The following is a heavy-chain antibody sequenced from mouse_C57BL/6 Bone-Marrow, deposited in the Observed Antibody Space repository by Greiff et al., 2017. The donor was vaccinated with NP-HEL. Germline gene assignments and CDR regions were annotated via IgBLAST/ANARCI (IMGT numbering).Heavy chain of an antibody. CDR2: IYPGDGDT. Sequence: VQGVESGPELVKPGASVKISCKASGYAFSSSWMNWVKQRPGKGLEWIGRIYPGDGDTNYNGKFKGKATLTADKSSSTAYMQLSSLTSEDSAVYFCARWAYGGAMDYWGQGTSVTVSS. D-gene: IGHD1-1*01. V-gene: IGHV1-82*01. J-gene: IGHJ4*01. CDR3: ARWAYGGAMDY. CDR1: GYAFSSSW.